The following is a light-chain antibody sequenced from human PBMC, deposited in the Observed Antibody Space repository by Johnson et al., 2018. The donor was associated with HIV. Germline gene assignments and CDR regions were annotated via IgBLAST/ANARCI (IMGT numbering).Light chain of an antibody. CDR1: SSNIGNNY. V-gene: IGLV1-51*02. CDR2: ENN. CDR3: GTWDSNLSVYV. J-gene: IGLJ1*01. Sequence: QSVLTQPPSVSAAPGQKVTISCSGSSSNIGNNYVSWFQHLPGTSPKLHIYENNKRPSGIPDRFSGSKSGTSATLGITGLQTGDEADYYCGTWDSNLSVYVFGTGTKVSVL.